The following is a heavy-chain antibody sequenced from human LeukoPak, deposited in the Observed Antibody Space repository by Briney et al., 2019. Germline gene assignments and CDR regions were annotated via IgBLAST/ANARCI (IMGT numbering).Heavy chain of an antibody. J-gene: IGHJ4*02. D-gene: IGHD6-13*01. CDR2: ISGSVGGT. Sequence: GGALRLSCAASGVTFSVDAVSWGRQAPRKGLEWGSTISGSVGGTFYADSVKGRVTISRENSKNALYLQINSLREQETPLCYAAKGSPYSSSRTFAYWGQGTLVTVS. CDR3: AKGSPYSSSRTFAY. CDR1: GVTFSVDA. V-gene: IGHV3-23*01.